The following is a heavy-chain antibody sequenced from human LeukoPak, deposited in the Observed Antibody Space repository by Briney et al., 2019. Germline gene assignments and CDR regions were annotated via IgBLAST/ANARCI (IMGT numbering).Heavy chain of an antibody. V-gene: IGHV4-39*01. CDR1: GGSISSSSYY. CDR3: ARLRDDYVWGSYRYTGGDV. D-gene: IGHD3-16*02. Sequence: SETLSLTSTVSGGSISSSSYYWGWIRQPPGKGLEWIGSIYYSGSTYYNPSLKSRVTISVDTSKNQFSLKLSSVTAADTAVYYCARLRDDYVWGSYRYTGGDVWGQGTTVTVSS. J-gene: IGHJ6*02. CDR2: IYYSGST.